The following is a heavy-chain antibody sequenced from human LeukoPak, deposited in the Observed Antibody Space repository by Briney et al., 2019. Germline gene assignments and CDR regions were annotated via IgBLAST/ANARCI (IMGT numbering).Heavy chain of an antibody. V-gene: IGHV4-61*08. D-gene: IGHD6-19*01. J-gene: IGHJ4*02. CDR3: AREGYSSGWYAY. Sequence: SETLSLTCTVSGGSISSGDYYWSWIRQPPGKGLEWIGYIYYSGSTNYNPSLKSRVTISVDTSKTQFSLKLSSVTAADTAVYYCAREGYSSGWYAYWGQGTLVTVSS. CDR1: GGSISSGDYY. CDR2: IYYSGST.